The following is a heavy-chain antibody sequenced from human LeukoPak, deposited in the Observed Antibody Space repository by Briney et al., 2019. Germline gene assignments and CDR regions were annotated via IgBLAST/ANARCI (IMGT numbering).Heavy chain of an antibody. CDR2: INAGNGNT. CDR1: GYTFTSYA. V-gene: IGHV1-3*01. Sequence: ASVKASCKASGYTFTSYAMHWVRQAPGQRLEWMGWINAGNGNTKYSQKFQGRVTITRDTSASTAYMELSSLRSEDTAVYYCARPPGGSKDYYFDYWGQGTLVTVSS. CDR3: ARPPGGSKDYYFDY. D-gene: IGHD3-16*01. J-gene: IGHJ4*02.